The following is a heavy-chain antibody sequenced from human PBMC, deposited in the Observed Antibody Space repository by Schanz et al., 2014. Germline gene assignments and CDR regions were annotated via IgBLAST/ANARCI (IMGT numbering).Heavy chain of an antibody. CDR1: GFTFSIYA. J-gene: IGHJ3*01. CDR2: ISHDGYST. D-gene: IGHD1-26*01. V-gene: IGHV3-64*04. Sequence: VQLVESGGGLVQPGGSLRLSCSASGFTFSIYAMHWVRQAPGKGLEYVSAISHDGYSTYYADSVKGRFTISRDNSKNTVYIQMNSLRAEDTAVYYCARGGPAYYFDDWGQGTKXTVSP. CDR3: ARGGPAYYFDD.